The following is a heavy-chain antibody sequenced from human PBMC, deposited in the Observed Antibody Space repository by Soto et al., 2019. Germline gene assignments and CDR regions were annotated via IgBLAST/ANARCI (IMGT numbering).Heavy chain of an antibody. V-gene: IGHV3-30*18. J-gene: IGHJ4*02. CDR3: AKDWGHRYESGSSYFDY. Sequence: QVELVESGGGVAQPGRSLSLACAASGFTFRNYGMHWVRQAPGKGLEGVAVISHDGSKKYYVDSVQGRFTISRDNSKNTMYLQMNSLRTEDTAVYYCAKDWGHRYESGSSYFDYWGQGSLVIVSS. CDR2: ISHDGSKK. CDR1: GFTFRNYG. D-gene: IGHD3-10*01.